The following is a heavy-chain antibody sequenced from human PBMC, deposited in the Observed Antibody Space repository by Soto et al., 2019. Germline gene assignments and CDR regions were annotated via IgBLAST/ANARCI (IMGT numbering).Heavy chain of an antibody. Sequence: QVQLVESGGGVVQPGRSLRLSCAASGFTFSTYGMYWVRQAPGKGLEWVAVIWSDGSNKYYADSVKGRFTMSRDNSNNTLYLQMDSLRAEDTAVYYCARDLVRGARYYAMDVWGQGTTVTVSS. V-gene: IGHV3-33*01. CDR2: IWSDGSNK. CDR1: GFTFSTYG. CDR3: ARDLVRGARYYAMDV. D-gene: IGHD3-10*01. J-gene: IGHJ6*02.